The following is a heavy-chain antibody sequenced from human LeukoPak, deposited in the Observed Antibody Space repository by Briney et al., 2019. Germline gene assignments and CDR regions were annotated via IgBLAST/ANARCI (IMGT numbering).Heavy chain of an antibody. CDR2: IYYSGST. D-gene: IGHD1-26*01. CDR1: GGSISSYY. Sequence: SETLSLTCTVSGGSISSYYWSWIRQPPGKGLEWIGYIYYSGSTNYNPSLKSRVTISVDTSKNQFTLKLSSVTAADTAVYYCARGRVGQNYYYYYYMDVWGKGTTVTISS. CDR3: ARGRVGQNYYYYYYMDV. J-gene: IGHJ6*03. V-gene: IGHV4-59*01.